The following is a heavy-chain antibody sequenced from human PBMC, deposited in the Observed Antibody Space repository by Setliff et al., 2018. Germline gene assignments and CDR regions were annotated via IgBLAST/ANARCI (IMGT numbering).Heavy chain of an antibody. Sequence: ASVKVSCKASGYTFTNHYMHWVRRAPGQGLEWMGMINPGGGSTTYAQKFQGRVTMTRDTSTSTVYMELSSLRTEDTAVYYCARGYYDSYARYYVVGDYWGQGTPVTVSS. CDR1: GYTFTNHY. CDR3: ARGYYDSYARYYVVGDY. V-gene: IGHV1-46*01. D-gene: IGHD3-22*01. CDR2: INPGGGST. J-gene: IGHJ4*02.